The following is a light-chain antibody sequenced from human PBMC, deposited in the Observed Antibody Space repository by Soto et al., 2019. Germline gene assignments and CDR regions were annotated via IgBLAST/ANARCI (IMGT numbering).Light chain of an antibody. J-gene: IGKJ4*01. Sequence: DIQMTQSPSTLSASVRDRVTITCRASQSISSWLAWYQQKPGKAPKLLIYKASSLESGVPSRFSGSGSGTEFTLTISSLQPDDFATYYRQQYNSYPLTFGGGTKVEIK. CDR3: QQYNSYPLT. CDR1: QSISSW. CDR2: KAS. V-gene: IGKV1-5*03.